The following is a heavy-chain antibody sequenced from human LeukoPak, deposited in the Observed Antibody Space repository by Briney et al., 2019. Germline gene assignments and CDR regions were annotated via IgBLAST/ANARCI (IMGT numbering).Heavy chain of an antibody. Sequence: GGSLRLSCAASGFTFTTYGMNWVRQAPGKGLEWVAFIRYDGNIKYYTDSVEGRFTISRDNSKNTLYLQMNSLRAEDTAVYYCAPYCTDGVCRDIDYWGQGTLVTVSS. CDR2: IRYDGNIK. CDR3: APYCTDGVCRDIDY. CDR1: GFTFTTYG. D-gene: IGHD2-8*01. V-gene: IGHV3-30*02. J-gene: IGHJ4*02.